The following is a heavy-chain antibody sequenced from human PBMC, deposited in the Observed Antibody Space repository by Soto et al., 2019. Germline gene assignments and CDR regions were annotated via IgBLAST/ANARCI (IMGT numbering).Heavy chain of an antibody. CDR2: IIPIFGTA. CDR1: GGTFSSYA. J-gene: IGHJ3*02. V-gene: IGHV1-69*12. Sequence: QVQLVQSGAEVKKPGSSVKVSCKASGGTFSSYAISWVRQAPGQGLEWMGGIIPIFGTANYAQKFQGRVTITADEXXSXAXXELSSLRSEDTAVYYCARDGGLGCGGDCYADAFDIWGQGTMVTVSS. CDR3: ARDGGLGCGGDCYADAFDI. D-gene: IGHD2-21*02.